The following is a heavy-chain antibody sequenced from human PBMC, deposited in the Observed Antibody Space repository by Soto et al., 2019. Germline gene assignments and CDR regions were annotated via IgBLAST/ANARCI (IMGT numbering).Heavy chain of an antibody. J-gene: IGHJ6*02. D-gene: IGHD3-22*01. Sequence: SETLSLTCTVSGGSVSSGSYYWSWIRQRPGKGLEWIGYIYYSGSTNYNPSLKSRVTISVDTSKNQFSLKLSSVTAADTAVYYCARDRYYYDSSGYRKINYYYRMDVWGQGTTVTVSS. CDR1: GGSVSSGSYY. CDR2: IYYSGST. CDR3: ARDRYYYDSSGYRKINYYYRMDV. V-gene: IGHV4-61*01.